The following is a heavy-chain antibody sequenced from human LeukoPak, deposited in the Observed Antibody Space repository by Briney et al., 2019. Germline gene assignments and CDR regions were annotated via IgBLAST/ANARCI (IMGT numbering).Heavy chain of an antibody. D-gene: IGHD2-2*02. J-gene: IGHJ4*02. CDR1: GYSISSGYY. CDR2: IYHSGST. CDR3: ASSLIVVVPAAIETDY. Sequence: SETLSLTCAVSGYSISSGYYWGWIRQPPGKGLEWIGSIYHSGSTYYNPSLKSRVTISVDTSKNQFSLKLSSVTAADTAVYYCASSLIVVVPAAIETDYWGQGTLDTVSS. V-gene: IGHV4-38-2*01.